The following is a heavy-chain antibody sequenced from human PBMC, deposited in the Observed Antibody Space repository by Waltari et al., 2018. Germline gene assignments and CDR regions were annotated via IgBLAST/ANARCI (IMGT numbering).Heavy chain of an antibody. CDR3: ATRGGDLNWNYGYYYGMDV. CDR1: GYSFTSYW. J-gene: IGHJ6*02. V-gene: IGHV5-51*03. CDR2: IYPGDSDT. Sequence: EVQLVQSGAEVKQPGESLKISCKGSGYSFTSYWIGWVRQMPGKGLEWMGIIYPGDSDTRYSPSFQGQVTISADKSISTAYLQWSSLKASDTAMYYCATRGGDLNWNYGYYYGMDVWGQGTTVTVSS. D-gene: IGHD1-7*01.